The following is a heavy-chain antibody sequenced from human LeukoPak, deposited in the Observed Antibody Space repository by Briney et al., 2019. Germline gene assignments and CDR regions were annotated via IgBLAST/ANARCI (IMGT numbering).Heavy chain of an antibody. J-gene: IGHJ6*03. Sequence: PGGSLRLSCAASPFTFSSYGMHWVRQAPGKGLEWVAFIRYDGSNKYYADSVKGRFTISRDNSKNTLYLQMNSLRAEDTAVYYCAKVGRDSSSWYVNYYYYYYMDVWGKGTTVTISS. D-gene: IGHD6-13*01. CDR1: PFTFSSYG. CDR2: IRYDGSNK. CDR3: AKVGRDSSSWYVNYYYYYYMDV. V-gene: IGHV3-30*02.